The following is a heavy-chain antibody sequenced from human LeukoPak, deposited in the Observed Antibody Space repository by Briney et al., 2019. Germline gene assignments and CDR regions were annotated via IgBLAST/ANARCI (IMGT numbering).Heavy chain of an antibody. Sequence: SETLSLTCTVSGGSISSYYWSWIRQPPGKGLEWIGYIYYSGSTNYNPSLKSRVTISVDTSKNQFSLKLTSVTAADTAVYYCARDRELGYWGQGTLVVVSS. CDR2: IYYSGST. CDR1: GGSISSYY. CDR3: ARDRELGY. D-gene: IGHD1-1*01. J-gene: IGHJ4*02. V-gene: IGHV4-59*01.